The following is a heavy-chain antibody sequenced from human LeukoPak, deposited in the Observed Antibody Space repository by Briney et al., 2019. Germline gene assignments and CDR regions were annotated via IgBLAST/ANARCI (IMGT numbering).Heavy chain of an antibody. V-gene: IGHV1-2*02. CDR3: ARAGVHY. CDR1: RYSVTCYH. Sequence: SMKVSCQPSRYSVTCYHMHWVRQAPGQGLEWMGWINANSGGTKYAQKFQRRVTMTRHTSISTAYMELSRLRSDETAVYYCARAGVHYWGQGTLVIVSS. J-gene: IGHJ4*02. CDR2: INANSGGT.